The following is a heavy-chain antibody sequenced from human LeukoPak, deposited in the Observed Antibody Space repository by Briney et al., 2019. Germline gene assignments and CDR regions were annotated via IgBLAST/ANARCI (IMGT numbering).Heavy chain of an antibody. J-gene: IGHJ4*02. D-gene: IGHD3-10*01. V-gene: IGHV3-21*01. CDR1: GVTFSSYS. CDR3: ASVDYYGSGNYYNDVDY. CDR2: ISSSSSYI. Sequence: GGSLRLSCAASGVTFSSYSMNWVRQAPGKGLEWVSSISSSSSYIYYADSVKGRFTISRDNAKSSLYLQMNSLRAEDTAVYYCASVDYYGSGNYYNDVDYWGQGTLVTVSS.